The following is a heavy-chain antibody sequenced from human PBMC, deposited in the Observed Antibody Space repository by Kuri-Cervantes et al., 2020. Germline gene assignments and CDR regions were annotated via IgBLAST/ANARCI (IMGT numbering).Heavy chain of an antibody. CDR3: ARDRSYYFGMDV. J-gene: IGHJ6*02. V-gene: IGHV1-18*01. Sequence: ASVKVSCKASGYTFTSYAMHWVRQAPGQRLEWMGWISAYNGDTNYAQNLQGRVTMTTDTSTNTAYMELRSLRSDDTAVYYCARDRSYYFGMDVWGQGTTVTVSS. CDR1: GYTFTSYA. CDR2: ISAYNGDT.